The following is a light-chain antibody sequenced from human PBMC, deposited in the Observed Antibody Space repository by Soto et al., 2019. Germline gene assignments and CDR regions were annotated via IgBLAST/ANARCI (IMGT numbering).Light chain of an antibody. CDR3: QQYNNWPMYT. Sequence: EIVMTQSPATLSVSPGERATLSCRASQSVSSNLAWYQQKPGQAPRLLIYGASTRATGITARFCGSGSGTEFTLTISSQQSEDFAVYYCQQYNNWPMYTFCQGTKLEIK. J-gene: IGKJ2*01. CDR1: QSVSSN. CDR2: GAS. V-gene: IGKV3-15*01.